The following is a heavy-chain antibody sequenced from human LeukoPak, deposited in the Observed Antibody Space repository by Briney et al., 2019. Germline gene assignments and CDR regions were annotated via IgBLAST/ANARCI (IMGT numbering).Heavy chain of an antibody. V-gene: IGHV4-59*02. CDR1: GDSVTNHQ. D-gene: IGHD6-6*01. J-gene: IGHJ4*02. CDR3: ARYPLAFDF. CDR2: IHHSGST. Sequence: SETLSLNCTVSGDSVTNHQWSWVRQPPGKGLEWIAYIHHSGSTNYNPSLKNRVTISMDTSKNQFSLRLISVTAADTAVYYCARYPLAFDFWGQGILVTVSS.